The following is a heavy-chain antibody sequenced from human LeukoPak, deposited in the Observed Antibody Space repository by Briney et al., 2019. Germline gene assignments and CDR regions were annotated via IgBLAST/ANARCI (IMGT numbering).Heavy chain of an antibody. J-gene: IGHJ4*02. V-gene: IGHV4-39*01. Sequence: SETLSLTCTVSGGSISSSSYYWGWIPQPPGKGLEWIGSIYYSGSTYYNPSLKSRVTISVDTSKNQFSLKLSSVTAADTAVYYCARLHTATDGPLDYWGQGTLVTVSS. CDR2: IYYSGST. D-gene: IGHD5-18*01. CDR3: ARLHTATDGPLDY. CDR1: GGSISSSSYY.